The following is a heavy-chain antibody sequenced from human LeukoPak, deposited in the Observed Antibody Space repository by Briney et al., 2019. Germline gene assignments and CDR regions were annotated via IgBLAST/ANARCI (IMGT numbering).Heavy chain of an antibody. V-gene: IGHV1-69*01. J-gene: IGHJ4*02. CDR3: ARDWYYYDGDIYRDDLSPRFGF. CDR2: ISPMFGTA. D-gene: IGHD3-22*01. CDR1: GGTFSNYA. Sequence: SVKVSCKASGGTFSNYAITWVRQAPGQGLEWMGGISPMFGTAIYAEKFEGRVTITADELTTTVYMELSSLRSADTAIYYCARDWYYYDGDIYRDDLSPRFGFWGQGTLVTVSS.